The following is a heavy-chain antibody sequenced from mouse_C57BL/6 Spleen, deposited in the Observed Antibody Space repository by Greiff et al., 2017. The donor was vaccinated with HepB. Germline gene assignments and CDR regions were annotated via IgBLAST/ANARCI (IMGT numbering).Heavy chain of an antibody. CDR3: VGRTDYDVRGYYCDY. Sequence: EVQRVESGGGLVQPKGSLKLSCAASGFSFNTYAMNWVRQAPGKGLEWVARIRSKSNNYATYYADSVKDRFTISRDDSESMLYLQMNNLKTEDTAMYYCVGRTDYDVRGYYCDYWGQGTTLTVSS. CDR2: IRSKSNNYAT. D-gene: IGHD2-4*01. V-gene: IGHV10-1*01. J-gene: IGHJ2*01. CDR1: GFSFNTYA.